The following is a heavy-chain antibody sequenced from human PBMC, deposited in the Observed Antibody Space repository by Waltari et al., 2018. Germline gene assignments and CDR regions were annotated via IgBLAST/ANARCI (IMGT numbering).Heavy chain of an antibody. Sequence: EVQLMESGGCLVQPGRSLRLSCAASGFTCSSHWMYGGRQAPGKGLEWVANIKEDGSEKYYVDSVKGRFTISRDNAKNSLYLQMNSLRVEDAAVYYCARLIGGTLTEYYQWGQGTLVTVPS. J-gene: IGHJ1*01. CDR3: ARLIGGTLTEYYQ. CDR2: IKEDGSEK. D-gene: IGHD1-26*01. CDR1: GFTCSSHW. V-gene: IGHV3-7*01.